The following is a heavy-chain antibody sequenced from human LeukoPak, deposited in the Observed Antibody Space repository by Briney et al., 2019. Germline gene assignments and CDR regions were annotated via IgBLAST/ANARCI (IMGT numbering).Heavy chain of an antibody. CDR2: ISGGGGST. V-gene: IGHV3-23*01. CDR3: AKGCGRFGEFIRPEWIDY. CDR1: GFTFSSYA. D-gene: IGHD3-10*01. Sequence: GGSLRLSCAASGFTFSSYAMSWVRQAPGKGPEWVSVISGGGGSTYYADSVKGRFTISRDNPKNTLYLQMNSLRAEDTAVYYCAKGCGRFGEFIRPEWIDYWGQGTLVTVSS. J-gene: IGHJ4*02.